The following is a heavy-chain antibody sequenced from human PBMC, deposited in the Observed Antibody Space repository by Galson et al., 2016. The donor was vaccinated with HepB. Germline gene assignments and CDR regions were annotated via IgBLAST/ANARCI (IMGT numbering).Heavy chain of an antibody. CDR1: GYTLTELS. CDR3: ATAAPSGSYSLFDY. Sequence: SVKVSCKVSGYTLTELSMHWVRQAPGKGLEWMGGSDPEDDETIYAQRFQGRITMTEDTSTDTAYMELSSLRSEDTAVYYCATAAPSGSYSLFDYWGQGTLVTVSS. CDR2: SDPEDDET. V-gene: IGHV1-24*01. J-gene: IGHJ4*02. D-gene: IGHD1-26*01.